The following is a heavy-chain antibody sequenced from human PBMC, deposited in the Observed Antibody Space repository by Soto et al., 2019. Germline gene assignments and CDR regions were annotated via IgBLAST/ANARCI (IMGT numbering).Heavy chain of an antibody. D-gene: IGHD3-3*01. CDR2: IHYSGNT. CDR3: SRGHYDFWSGYFATIDY. V-gene: IGHV4-59*08. CDR1: GGSISNYY. Sequence: SETLSLTCTVSGGSISNYYWSWIRQPPGKGLEWIGYIHYSGNTNYNPSLKSRVTISADTSKNQFSLKLSSVTAADTVVYYFSRGHYDFWSGYFATIDYWGQGTLVTVSS. J-gene: IGHJ4*02.